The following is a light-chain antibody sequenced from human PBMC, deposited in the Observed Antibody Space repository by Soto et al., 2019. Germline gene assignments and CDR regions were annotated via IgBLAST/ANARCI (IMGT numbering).Light chain of an antibody. V-gene: IGKV3-11*01. CDR1: QGVGSY. CDR2: DAS. Sequence: EIVLTQSPVTLSLSPGERATLSCRASQGVGSYLAWYQQKPGQAPRLLIYDASNRATGIPARFSGSGSGTDFTLTISSLDPEDFAIYFSQQRRNWPPEVSFGGGTKVEIK. J-gene: IGKJ4*01. CDR3: QQRRNWPPEVS.